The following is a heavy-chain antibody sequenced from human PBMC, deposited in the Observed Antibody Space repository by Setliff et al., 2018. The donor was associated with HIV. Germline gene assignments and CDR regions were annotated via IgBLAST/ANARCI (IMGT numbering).Heavy chain of an antibody. J-gene: IGHJ6*03. CDR2: IYYSGTT. Sequence: PSETLSLTCTVSGGSISNQYWSWIRQPQGKGLEWIGYIYYSGTTHYNPSLKSRVAMSVDTSKNQFSLGLTSVTPADTAVYYCATGRLYYYMDVWGKGTTVTVSS. CDR1: GGSISNQY. CDR3: ATGRLYYYMDV. V-gene: IGHV4-59*11. D-gene: IGHD1-1*01.